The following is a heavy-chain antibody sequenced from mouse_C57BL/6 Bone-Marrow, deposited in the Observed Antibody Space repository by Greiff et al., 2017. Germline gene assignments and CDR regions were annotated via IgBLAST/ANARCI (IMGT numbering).Heavy chain of an antibody. J-gene: IGHJ4*01. CDR3: ASRYYGSSYAMDY. Sequence: EVQLVESGGDLVKPGGSLKLSCAASGFTFSSYGMSWVRQTPDKRLEWVATISSGGSYTYYPDSVKGRFTISRDNAKNTLYLQMSSLKSEDTAMYYCASRYYGSSYAMDYWGQGTSVTVSS. V-gene: IGHV5-6*01. D-gene: IGHD1-1*01. CDR1: GFTFSSYG. CDR2: ISSGGSYT.